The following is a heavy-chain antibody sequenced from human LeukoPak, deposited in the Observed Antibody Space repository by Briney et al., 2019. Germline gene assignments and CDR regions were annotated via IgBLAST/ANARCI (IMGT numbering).Heavy chain of an antibody. CDR1: GGSSSDTTYY. D-gene: IGHD3-22*01. Sequence: PSETLSHTCTVSGGSSSDTTYYWAWIRQPPGKGLEWIGSIYFSETKYNPSLKSRITISGDTSKKQFSLKLSSVTAADTAVYYCASPSKLVISRGGFDMWGQGTMVTVSA. J-gene: IGHJ3*02. V-gene: IGHV4-39*01. CDR3: ASPSKLVISRGGFDM. CDR2: IYFSET.